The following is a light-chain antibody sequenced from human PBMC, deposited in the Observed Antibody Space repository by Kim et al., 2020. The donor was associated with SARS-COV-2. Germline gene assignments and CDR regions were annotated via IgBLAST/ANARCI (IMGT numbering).Light chain of an antibody. CDR3: QQRRNWPLT. V-gene: IGKV3-11*01. J-gene: IGKJ4*01. CDR2: DTS. Sequence: LSPGERAPLSCRASQNINSYLGWYQQKPGQAPRLLIYDTSNRATGIPARFSGSGSGTDFTLTISSREPEDFAVYYCQQRRNWPLTFGGGTKVDIK. CDR1: QNINSY.